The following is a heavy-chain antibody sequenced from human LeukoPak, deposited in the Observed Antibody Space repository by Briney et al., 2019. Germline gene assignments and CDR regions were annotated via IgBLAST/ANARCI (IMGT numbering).Heavy chain of an antibody. CDR1: GYTFTGYY. CDR3: ARNQVGYYDFWSGYYMDLYYFDY. CDR2: INPNSGGT. Sequence: ASVKVSCKASGYTFTGYYMHWVRQAPGQGLEWMGWINPNSGGTNYAQKFQGRVTMTRDTSISTAYMELSRLRSDDTAVYYCARNQVGYYDFWSGYYMDLYYFDYWGQGTLVTVPS. V-gene: IGHV1-2*02. J-gene: IGHJ4*02. D-gene: IGHD3-3*01.